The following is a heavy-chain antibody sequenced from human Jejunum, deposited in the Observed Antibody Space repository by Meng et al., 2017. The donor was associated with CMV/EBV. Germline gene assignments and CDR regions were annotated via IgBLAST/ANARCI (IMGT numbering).Heavy chain of an antibody. D-gene: IGHD2-15*01. CDR1: GGSISNSNSY. J-gene: IGHJ5*01. CDR2: IYYSGIGNT. Sequence: VSGGSISNSNSYWGWIRQPPGKGLEWVGTIYYSGIGNTFYNPSLKSRLAISVDTSKNQVSLKLSSVTAADTAVYYCASDIATVWFYSWGQGTLVTVSS. V-gene: IGHV4-39*07. CDR3: ASDIATVWFYS.